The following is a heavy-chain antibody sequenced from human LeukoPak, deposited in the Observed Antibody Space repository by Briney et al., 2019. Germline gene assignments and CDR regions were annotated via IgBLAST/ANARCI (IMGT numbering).Heavy chain of an antibody. CDR1: GFRTSTYS. J-gene: IGHJ4*02. D-gene: IGHD3-9*01. V-gene: IGHV3-23*05. CDR3: AKGQIVDGLTNIDY. Sequence: GGSLRLSCADSGFRTSTYSIDWVRQAPGKGLEWLSIIYGNGRTKYYADSVKGRFTISKDTSINTVYLQMNSLRVEDTAIYYCAKGQIVDGLTNIDYSGPET. CDR2: IYGNGRTK.